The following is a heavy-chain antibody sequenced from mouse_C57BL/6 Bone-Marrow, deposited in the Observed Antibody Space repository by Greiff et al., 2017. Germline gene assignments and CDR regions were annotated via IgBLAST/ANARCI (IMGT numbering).Heavy chain of an antibody. V-gene: IGHV5-6*01. CDR3: ATQLRRRPYAMDY. CDR1: GFTFSSYG. Sequence: EVMLVESGGDLVKPGGSLKLSCAASGFTFSSYGMSWVRQTPDKRLEWVATISSGGSYTYYPDSVKGRFTISRDNAKNTLYLQMSSLKSEDTAMYYCATQLRRRPYAMDYWGQGTSVTVSS. D-gene: IGHD3-2*02. CDR2: ISSGGSYT. J-gene: IGHJ4*01.